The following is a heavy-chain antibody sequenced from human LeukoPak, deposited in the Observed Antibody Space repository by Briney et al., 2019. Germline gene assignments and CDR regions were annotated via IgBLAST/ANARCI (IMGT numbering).Heavy chain of an antibody. CDR2: INPNSGGT. CDR1: GYTFTGYY. J-gene: IGHJ3*02. D-gene: IGHD3-22*01. Sequence: ASVKVSCKASGYTFTGYYMHWGRQAPGQGLEWMGWINPNSGGTNYAQKFQGRVTMTRDTSISTAYMELSRLRSDDTAVYYYASGRTYYYDSSGYFDAFDIWGQRTMVTFSS. CDR3: ASGRTYYYDSSGYFDAFDI. V-gene: IGHV1-2*02.